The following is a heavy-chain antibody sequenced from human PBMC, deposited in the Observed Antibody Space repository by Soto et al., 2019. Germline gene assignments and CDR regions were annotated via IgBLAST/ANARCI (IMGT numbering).Heavy chain of an antibody. V-gene: IGHV6-1*01. CDR1: GDSVSGNSAA. D-gene: IGHD3-3*01. Sequence: PSQTLSLTCAISGDSVSGNSAAWNLIRQSPSRGLEWLGRTYYRSKWYNDYAVSVKSRITINPDTSKNQFSLQLNSVTPEDTAVYYCARGNKLWGGYGMDVWGQGTTVTVSS. CDR3: ARGNKLWGGYGMDV. CDR2: TYYRSKWYN. J-gene: IGHJ6*02.